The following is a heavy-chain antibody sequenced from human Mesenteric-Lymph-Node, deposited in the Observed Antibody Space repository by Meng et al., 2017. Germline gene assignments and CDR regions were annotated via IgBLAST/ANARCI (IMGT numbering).Heavy chain of an antibody. J-gene: IGHJ4*02. D-gene: IGHD3-22*01. CDR1: GFSFSTYS. CDR2: IYSGGST. CDR3: ARGLADYYDSSGYYFGAGY. V-gene: IGHV3-66*02. Sequence: GESLKISCAASGFSFSTYSMHWVRQAPGKGLEWVSVIYSGGSTYYADSVKGRFTISRDNSKNTLYLQMNSLRAEDTAVYYCARGLADYYDSSGYYFGAGYWGQGTLVTVSS.